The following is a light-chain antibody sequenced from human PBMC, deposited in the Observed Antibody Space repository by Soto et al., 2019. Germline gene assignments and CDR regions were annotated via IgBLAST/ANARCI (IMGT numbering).Light chain of an antibody. CDR1: QAINNY. J-gene: IGKJ4*01. CDR2: AAS. Sequence: DNQMTQSPSSLSASVGDRVTITCRASQAINNYLAWYQQKPGKVPTLLISAASTLQSGVPSRFSGSGSGIDFALTSSSLQPEEVATYYCQKFNAVPTCGGGNKVEI. V-gene: IGKV1-27*01. CDR3: QKFNAVPT.